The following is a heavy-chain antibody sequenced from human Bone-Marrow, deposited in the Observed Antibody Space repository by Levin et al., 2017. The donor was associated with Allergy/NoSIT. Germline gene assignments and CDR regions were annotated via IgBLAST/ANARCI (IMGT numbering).Heavy chain of an antibody. CDR1: GFTFSTYA. V-gene: IGHV3-23*01. D-gene: IGHD3-10*01. J-gene: IGHJ4*02. CDR2: ISGTGDTT. Sequence: AASVKVSCAASGFTFSTYAMTWVRQTSGKGLEWLSYISGTGDTTYYAESVKGRFTISRDNSNNTLYLQLTSLRPEDTAVYYCAKPGTIWPIEYWGQGTLVAVSS. CDR3: AKPGTIWPIEY.